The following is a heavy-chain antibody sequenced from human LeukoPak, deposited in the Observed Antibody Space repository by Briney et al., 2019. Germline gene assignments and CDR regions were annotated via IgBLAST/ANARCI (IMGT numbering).Heavy chain of an antibody. CDR3: ASCRANYVWGSYRYLNPLDY. CDR2: ITPDASRT. Sequence: GGSLRLSCAASGFTLSSYGMNWVRQAPGKGLEWVSGITPDASRTYYADSVKGRFTISGDNAKNSLYLQMNSLRAEDTAVYYCASCRANYVWGSYRYLNPLDYWGQGTLVTVSS. J-gene: IGHJ4*02. D-gene: IGHD3-16*02. CDR1: GFTLSSYG. V-gene: IGHV3-21*01.